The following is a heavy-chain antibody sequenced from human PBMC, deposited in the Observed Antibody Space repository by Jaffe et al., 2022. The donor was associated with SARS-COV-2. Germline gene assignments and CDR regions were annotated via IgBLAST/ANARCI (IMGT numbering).Heavy chain of an antibody. Sequence: QVELQESGPGLVKPSETLSLTCTVSGASITTFYWGWVRQLPGKGLEWIGYIYYTGSTNYNPSLKSRVTISMDTSKNQFSLNLNSVTPADTAVYYCTRGGNSAPWNYYFDFWGQGTLVTVSS. CDR1: GASITTFY. J-gene: IGHJ4*02. D-gene: IGHD1-7*01. CDR3: TRGGNSAPWNYYFDF. V-gene: IGHV4-59*01. CDR2: IYYTGST.